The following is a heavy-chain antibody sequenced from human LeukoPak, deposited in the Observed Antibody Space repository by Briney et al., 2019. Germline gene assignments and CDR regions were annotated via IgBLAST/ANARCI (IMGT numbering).Heavy chain of an antibody. CDR3: ARQLAAAGTYRVDP. V-gene: IGHV4-39*07. J-gene: IGHJ5*02. CDR2: IYYSGST. Sequence: PSETLSLTCTVSGGSISSSSYYWGWIRQPPGKGLEWIGSIYYSGSTYYNPSLKSRVTISVDTSKNQFSLKESSVTAADTAVYYRARQLAAAGTYRVDPWGQGTLVTVSS. D-gene: IGHD6-13*01. CDR1: GGSISSSSYY.